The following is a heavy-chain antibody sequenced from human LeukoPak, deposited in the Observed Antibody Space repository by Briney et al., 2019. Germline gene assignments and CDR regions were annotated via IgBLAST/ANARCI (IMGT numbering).Heavy chain of an antibody. D-gene: IGHD3-10*01. CDR3: ARFHASGN. CDR1: GFTFSSYW. CDR2: INSDGSST. Sequence: GGSLRLSCAASGFTFSSYWMHWVRQAPGKGLVWVSLINSDGSSTTYADSVKGRFNISRDNAKNTLYLQMNSLRAEDTAVYYCARFHASGNWGQGTLVTVSS. V-gene: IGHV3-74*01. J-gene: IGHJ4*02.